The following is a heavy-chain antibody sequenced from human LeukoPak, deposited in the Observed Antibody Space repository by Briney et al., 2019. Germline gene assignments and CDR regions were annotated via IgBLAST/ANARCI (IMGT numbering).Heavy chain of an antibody. D-gene: IGHD1-14*01. CDR2: ISWNSGSI. V-gene: IGHV3-9*01. CDR1: GFTFDDYA. Sequence: GRSLRLSCAASGFTFDDYAMHWVRQAPGKGLEWVSGISWNSGSIGYADSVKGRFTISRDNAKNSLYLQMNSLRAEDTALYYCAKFQDNRDYWGQGTLVTVSS. CDR3: AKFQDNRDY. J-gene: IGHJ4*02.